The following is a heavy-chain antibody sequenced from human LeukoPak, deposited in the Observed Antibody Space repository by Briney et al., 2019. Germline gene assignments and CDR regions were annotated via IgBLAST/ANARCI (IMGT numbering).Heavy chain of an antibody. CDR1: GDSISSYY. V-gene: IGHV4-59*08. J-gene: IGHJ4*02. CDR3: ARHQASSGSPRFDS. D-gene: IGHD3-10*01. Sequence: SETLSLTCTVSGDSISSYYWSWIRQPPGKGLEWIGYIYYSGSSNYNPSLKSRVTMSVDTSQNHFSLKLSSVTAADTAVYYCARHQASSGSPRFDSWGQGSLVTVSS. CDR2: IYYSGSS.